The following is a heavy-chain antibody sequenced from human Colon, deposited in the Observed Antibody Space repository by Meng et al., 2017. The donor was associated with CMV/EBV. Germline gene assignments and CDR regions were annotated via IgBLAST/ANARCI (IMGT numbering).Heavy chain of an antibody. D-gene: IGHD4-11*01. CDR1: GLTLSRYW. CDR2: ISHDRDNA. CDR3: VRDVPGDIDYIFDY. Sequence: GESLKISCVASGLTLSRYWMHWVRQVPGEGPMWVARISHDRDNAIYADSVKGRFTASRDSTRNIVYLQMNSPRVDDTAIYFCVRDVPGDIDYIFDYWGQGAQVTVSS. J-gene: IGHJ4*02. V-gene: IGHV3-74*01.